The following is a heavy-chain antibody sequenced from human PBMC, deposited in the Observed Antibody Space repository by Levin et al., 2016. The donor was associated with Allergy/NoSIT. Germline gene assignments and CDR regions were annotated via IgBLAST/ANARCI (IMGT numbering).Heavy chain of an antibody. CDR3: ARHLSRYDTLTDYYTGYYFDY. V-gene: IGHV1-18*01. D-gene: IGHD3-9*01. Sequence: ASVKVSCKASGYTFTSYGISWVRQAPGQGLEWMGWISAYNGNTNYAQKLQGRVTMTTDTSTSTAYMELSSLRSEDTAVYYCARHLSRYDTLTDYYTGYYFDYWGQGNLVTVSS. J-gene: IGHJ4*02. CDR2: ISAYNGNT. CDR1: GYTFTSYG.